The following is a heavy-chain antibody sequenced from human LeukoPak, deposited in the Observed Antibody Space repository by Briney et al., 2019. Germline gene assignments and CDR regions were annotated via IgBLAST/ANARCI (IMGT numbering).Heavy chain of an antibody. CDR2: INPNSGGT. D-gene: IGHD6-13*01. Sequence: ASVKVSCKASGYTFTGYYMHWVRQAPGQGLEWMGWINPNSGGTNYAQKFQGRVTMTRDTSISTAYMELSRLRSDDTAVYYCARESIAAAVDYGMDVWGQGTTVTVSS. J-gene: IGHJ6*02. V-gene: IGHV1-2*02. CDR3: ARESIAAAVDYGMDV. CDR1: GYTFTGYY.